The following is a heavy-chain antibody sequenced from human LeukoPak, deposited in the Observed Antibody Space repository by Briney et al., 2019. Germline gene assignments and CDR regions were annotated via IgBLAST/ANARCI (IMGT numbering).Heavy chain of an antibody. Sequence: ASVKVSCKASGYAFTSYGISWVRQAPGQGLECMGWISAYNGNTNYAQKLQGRVTMTTDTSTSTAYMELRSLRSDDTAVYYCARDVPGDYDFWSGYYTGWSPYYFDYWGQGTLVTVSS. CDR3: ARDVPGDYDFWSGYYTGWSPYYFDY. V-gene: IGHV1-18*01. CDR1: GYAFTSYG. J-gene: IGHJ4*02. CDR2: ISAYNGNT. D-gene: IGHD3-3*01.